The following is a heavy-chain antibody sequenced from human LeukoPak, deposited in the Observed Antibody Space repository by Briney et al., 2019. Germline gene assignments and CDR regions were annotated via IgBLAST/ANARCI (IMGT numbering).Heavy chain of an antibody. CDR1: GFTFSDYY. CDR3: AREGNGYGDHYFDY. V-gene: IGHV3-53*01. J-gene: IGHJ4*02. Sequence: GGSLRLSCAASGFTFSDYYMSWIRQAPGKGLEWVSVIYSGGLTYYADSVKGRFTISRDNSKNPLYLQMNSLRAEDTAVYYCAREGNGYGDHYFDYWGQGTLVTVSS. D-gene: IGHD4-17*01. CDR2: IYSGGLT.